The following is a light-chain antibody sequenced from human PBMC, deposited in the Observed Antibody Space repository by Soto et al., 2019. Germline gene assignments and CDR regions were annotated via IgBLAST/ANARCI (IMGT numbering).Light chain of an antibody. CDR3: GTWDSSLSAGI. V-gene: IGLV1-51*01. CDR1: SSNIGNNY. J-gene: IGLJ1*01. Sequence: QCGLAQPPSGSATPGQKVTISCSGSSSNIGNNYVSWYQQLPGTAPKLLIYDNNKRPSGIPDRFSGSKSGTSATLGITGLQTGDEADYFCGTWDSSLSAGIFGTGTKVTVL. CDR2: DNN.